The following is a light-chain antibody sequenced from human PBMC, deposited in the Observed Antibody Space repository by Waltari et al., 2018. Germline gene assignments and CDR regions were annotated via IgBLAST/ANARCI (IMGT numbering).Light chain of an antibody. CDR2: WAS. CDR3: QQYYSAPYT. J-gene: IGKJ2*01. CDR1: QSVLYSSNNKNY. Sequence: DIVMTQSPDSLAVSLGERATINCKSSQSVLYSSNNKNYLTWYQQKPGKPPKLLIYWASTRESGVPERFSGSASGTDFTLTISSLQAEDVAVYYCQQYYSAPYTFGQGTKLEIK. V-gene: IGKV4-1*01.